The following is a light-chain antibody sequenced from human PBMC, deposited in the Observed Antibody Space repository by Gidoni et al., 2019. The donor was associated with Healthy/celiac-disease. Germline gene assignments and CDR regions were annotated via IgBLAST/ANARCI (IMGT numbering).Light chain of an antibody. CDR2: KAS. CDR3: QQYNSYLYS. V-gene: IGKV1-5*03. J-gene: IGKJ2*03. CDR1: QSIRSW. Sequence: DIQMIQSPSTLSASVGDRVTITCRASQSIRSWLAWYQQKPGKAPKLLIYKASSLESGVPSRFSGSGSGTEFTLTISGLQPDDFATYYCQQYNSYLYSFGQGTKLEIK.